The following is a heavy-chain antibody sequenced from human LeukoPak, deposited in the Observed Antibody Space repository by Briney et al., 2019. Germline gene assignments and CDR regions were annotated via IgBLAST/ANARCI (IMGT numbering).Heavy chain of an antibody. Sequence: GGSLRLSCAASGFTLSTYTMNWVRQAPGKGLEWVSPISSSSNYIYYADSVKGRFTISRDHAQQSLYLQMNSLRAEDTAVYYCAELGITMLGGVWGKGTPVTVSS. CDR3: AELGITMLGGV. CDR2: ISSSSNYI. CDR1: GFTLSTYT. D-gene: IGHD3-10*02. J-gene: IGHJ6*04. V-gene: IGHV3-21*01.